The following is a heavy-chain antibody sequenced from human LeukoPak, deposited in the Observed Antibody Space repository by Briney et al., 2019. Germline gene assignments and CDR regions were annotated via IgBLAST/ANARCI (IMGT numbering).Heavy chain of an antibody. J-gene: IGHJ4*02. Sequence: GGSLRLSCAASGFTVSSNYMSWVRQAPGKGLEWVSVIYSGGSTYYADSVKGRFTISRDNSKNTLYLQMNSLRAEDTAVYYCARGSYYDRPFDYWGQGTLVTVSS. CDR1: GFTVSSNY. V-gene: IGHV3-53*01. CDR3: ARGSYYDRPFDY. CDR2: IYSGGST. D-gene: IGHD3-3*01.